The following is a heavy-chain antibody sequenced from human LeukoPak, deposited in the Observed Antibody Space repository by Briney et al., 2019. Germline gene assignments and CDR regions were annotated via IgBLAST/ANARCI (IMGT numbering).Heavy chain of an antibody. Sequence: GGSLRLSCAASGINVSSNYMTWIRQAPGKGLEWVSLIYGGDAAYYAESVRGRFMISRDNLKNTLFLQINSLRVEDTAVYYCVTSTGQQFIPYDYWGQGTHVTGSS. V-gene: IGHV3-66*02. CDR1: GINVSSNY. J-gene: IGHJ4*02. CDR3: VTSTGQQFIPYDY. CDR2: IYGGDAA. D-gene: IGHD6-13*01.